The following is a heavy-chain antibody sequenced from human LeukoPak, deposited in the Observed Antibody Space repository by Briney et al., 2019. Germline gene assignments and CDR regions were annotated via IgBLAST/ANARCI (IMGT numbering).Heavy chain of an antibody. CDR1: GFTFSSYA. CDR3: ARGPSGYHNT. CDR2: ISYDGSNK. J-gene: IGHJ4*02. Sequence: PGGSLRLSCAASGFTFSSYALRWVRQAPGKRLEWVAVISYDGSNKHYTYSVKGRFSISRDNSKNTLYLEMNSLRAEDTAVYYCARGPSGYHNTGGQGTLVTVSS. V-gene: IGHV3-30*04. D-gene: IGHD5-12*01.